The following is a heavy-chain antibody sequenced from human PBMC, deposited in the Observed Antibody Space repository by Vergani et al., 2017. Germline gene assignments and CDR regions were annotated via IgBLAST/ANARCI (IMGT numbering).Heavy chain of an antibody. V-gene: IGHV4-39*07. CDR1: GGSISSSSYY. Sequence: QLQLQESGPGLVKPSETLSLTCTVSGGSISSSSYYWGWIRQPPGKGLEWIGSIYYSGSTYYNPSLKSRVTISVDTSKNQFSLKLSSVTAADTAVYYCASRRPDYYFDYWGQGTLVTVSS. J-gene: IGHJ4*02. CDR3: ASRRPDYYFDY. CDR2: IYYSGST.